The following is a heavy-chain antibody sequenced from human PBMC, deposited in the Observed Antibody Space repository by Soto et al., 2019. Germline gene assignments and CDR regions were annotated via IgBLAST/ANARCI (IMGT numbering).Heavy chain of an antibody. V-gene: IGHV1-69*08. J-gene: IGHJ4*02. CDR2: IIPILGIA. CDR3: ARDDYGGDLDY. CDR1: GGTFSRYT. D-gene: IGHD4-17*01. Sequence: QVQLVQSGAEVKKPGSAVKVSCKASGGTFSRYTISWVRQAPGQGLEWMGRIIPILGIANYAQKFQGRVTITADKSTSTAYMELSSLRSEDTAVYYCARDDYGGDLDYWGQGTLVTVSS.